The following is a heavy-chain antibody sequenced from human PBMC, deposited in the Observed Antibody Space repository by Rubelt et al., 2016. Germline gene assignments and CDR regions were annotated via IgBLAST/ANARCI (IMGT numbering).Heavy chain of an antibody. CDR1: GGSVSSGTYY. D-gene: IGHD3-10*01. Sequence: QVQLQESGPGLVKPSETLSLTCTVSGGSVSSGTYYWNWIRQPPGKGLEWIGFIYYSGAPNFNPSLKSRVTISLETSKNQFSLRLNSVTAADSAVYYCAGDYGSGSYRFDYWGQGTLVTVSS. CDR3: AGDYGSGSYRFDY. CDR2: IYYSGAP. J-gene: IGHJ4*02. V-gene: IGHV4-61*01.